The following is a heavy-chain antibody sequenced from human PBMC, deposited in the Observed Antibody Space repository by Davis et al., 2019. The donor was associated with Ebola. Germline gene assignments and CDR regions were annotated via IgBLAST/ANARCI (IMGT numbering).Heavy chain of an antibody. CDR1: GFTFSSYA. J-gene: IGHJ3*02. CDR3: ARAGKWAGADAFDI. CDR2: ISGSVGST. Sequence: GESLKISCAASGFTFSSYAMSWVRQAPGKGLEWVSAISGSVGSTYYADSVKGRFTISRDNSKNTLYLQMNSLRAEDTAVYDCARAGKWAGADAFDIWGQGTMVTVSS. D-gene: IGHD1-26*01. V-gene: IGHV3-23*01.